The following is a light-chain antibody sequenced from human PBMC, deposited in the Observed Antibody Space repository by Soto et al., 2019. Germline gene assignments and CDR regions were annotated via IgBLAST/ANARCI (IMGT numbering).Light chain of an antibody. J-gene: IGKJ5*01. CDR1: QSVSSSY. V-gene: IGKV3-20*01. Sequence: EIVLTQSPGTLSLSPGERATLSCSASQSVSSSYLAWYQQKPGQAPRLLIYGASSRATGIPDRFSGSGSGTDFPLTISRLEPEDFAVYYCQQYGSSPLVTFGQGTRLQIK. CDR3: QQYGSSPLVT. CDR2: GAS.